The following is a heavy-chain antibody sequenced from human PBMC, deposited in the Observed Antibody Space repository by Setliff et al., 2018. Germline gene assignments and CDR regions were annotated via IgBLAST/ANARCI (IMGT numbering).Heavy chain of an antibody. V-gene: IGHV3-23*01. J-gene: IGHJ6*02. CDR2: ISNTINST. CDR1: GFTFSSSA. Sequence: GGSLRLSCAASGFTFSSSAMAWVRQAPGKGLEWVSAISNTINSTYYADSVKGRFPISRDNSKNTLYLQMNSLRAEDTAVYYCAKHGAYNDFLTGYNFYYDMDVWGQGTTVTVSS. CDR3: AKHGAYNDFLTGYNFYYDMDV. D-gene: IGHD3-9*01.